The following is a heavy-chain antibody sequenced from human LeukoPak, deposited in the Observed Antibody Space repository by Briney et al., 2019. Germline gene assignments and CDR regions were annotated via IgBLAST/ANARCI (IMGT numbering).Heavy chain of an antibody. CDR3: ARGHIVVVPAAIEAGYYMDV. V-gene: IGHV4-34*01. CDR2: FNHIGST. Sequence: SETLSLTGAAYGGPFSGYYGSWIAQPPGKGLKGIGEFNHIGSTNYNPSLKSRVTISVDTSKNQFSLKLSSVTAADTAVYYCARGHIVVVPAAIEAGYYMDVWGKGTTVTVSS. D-gene: IGHD2-2*01. CDR1: GGPFSGYY. J-gene: IGHJ6*03.